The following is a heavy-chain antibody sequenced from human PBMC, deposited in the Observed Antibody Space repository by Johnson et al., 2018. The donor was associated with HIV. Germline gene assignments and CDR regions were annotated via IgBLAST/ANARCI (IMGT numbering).Heavy chain of an antibody. CDR2: IYSVGST. Sequence: EVQLVESGGGLVQPGGSLRLSCAASGFTVSSNYMSWVRQAPGKGLEWVSVIYSVGSTYYADSVKGRFTITRENSKNTRYLQMNSLRGEHTAVYYCARDAVARAFDIWGQGTMVTVSS. J-gene: IGHJ3*02. V-gene: IGHV3-66*02. CDR1: GFTVSSNY. CDR3: ARDAVARAFDI. D-gene: IGHD6-19*01.